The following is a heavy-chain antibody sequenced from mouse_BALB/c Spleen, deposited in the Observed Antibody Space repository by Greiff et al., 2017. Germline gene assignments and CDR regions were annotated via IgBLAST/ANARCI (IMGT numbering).Heavy chain of an antibody. V-gene: IGHV2-6-7*01. CDR1: GFSFTGYG. J-gene: IGHJ2*01. Sequence: VKVVESGPGLVAPSQSLSITCTASGFSFTGYGVNWVRQPPGKGLEWLGMICGDGSTDYNSALISRLSISKDNSKSHVFLKMNSLQTDDTARYSCARAPAFDYWGQGTTLTVSS. CDR2: ICGDGST. CDR3: ARAPAFDY.